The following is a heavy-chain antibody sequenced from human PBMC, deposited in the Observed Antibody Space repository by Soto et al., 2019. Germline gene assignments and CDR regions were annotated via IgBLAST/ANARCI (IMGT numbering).Heavy chain of an antibody. D-gene: IGHD3-10*01. CDR3: SRHGTAVLYYYGMDV. J-gene: IGHJ6*02. CDR1: GASISTSTYY. Sequence: SETLSLTCTVSGASISTSTYYWAWVRQPPGKGLEWIGYIYYTGDTFYNPSLKSRVTISVDTSIHQFSLTLTSVTAADTATYYCSRHGTAVLYYYGMDVWGQGTAVTVYS. V-gene: IGHV4-39*01. CDR2: IYYTGDT.